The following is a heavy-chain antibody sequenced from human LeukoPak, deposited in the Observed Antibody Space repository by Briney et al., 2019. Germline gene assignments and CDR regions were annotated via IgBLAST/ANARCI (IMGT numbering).Heavy chain of an antibody. J-gene: IGHJ6*02. CDR3: TRSIAVAGIPDYYYYSGMDV. CDR1: GFTFSVSA. Sequence: GGSLRLSCAASGFTFSVSAMHWVRQASGKGLEWVARIRSKPNSYETAYAASVKGRLTISRDDSKNTAYLQMNGLKTEDTAVYYCTRSIAVAGIPDYYYYSGMDVWGQGTTVTVSS. CDR2: IRSKPNSYET. V-gene: IGHV3-73*01. D-gene: IGHD6-19*01.